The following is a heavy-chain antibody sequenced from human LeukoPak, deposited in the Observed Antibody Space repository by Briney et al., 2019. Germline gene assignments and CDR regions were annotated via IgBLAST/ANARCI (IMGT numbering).Heavy chain of an antibody. CDR2: IKQGGSEI. J-gene: IGHJ4*02. Sequence: GGSLRLSCAGSGFTFSSHWLSWVRQAPGKGLEWVANIKQGGSEIYYVDSVKGRFIISRDNAKNSLYLQMNSLRAEDTAVYYCVREARESGGFDYWGQGTLVTVSS. V-gene: IGHV3-7*01. CDR1: GFTFSSHW. D-gene: IGHD5-24*01. CDR3: VREARESGGFDY.